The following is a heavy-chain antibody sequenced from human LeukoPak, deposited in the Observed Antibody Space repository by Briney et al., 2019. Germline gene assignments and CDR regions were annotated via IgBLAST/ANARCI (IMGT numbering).Heavy chain of an antibody. D-gene: IGHD6-13*01. V-gene: IGHV4-59*11. CDR3: ESWARIAAQRNY. Sequence: SETLSLTCTFSRGPISSHYWIWIRQPPGKGLEWIGYIYYSGSTNYNPSLKSRVTISVDTSKNQFSLKLSSVTAADTAVYYCESWARIAAQRNYWGEGTLVTVSS. CDR2: IYYSGST. CDR1: RGPISSHY. J-gene: IGHJ4*02.